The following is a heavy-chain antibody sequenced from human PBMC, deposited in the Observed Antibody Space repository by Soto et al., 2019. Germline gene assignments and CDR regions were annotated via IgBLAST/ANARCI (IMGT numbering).Heavy chain of an antibody. D-gene: IGHD3-16*01. J-gene: IGHJ4*02. CDR2: ISYDGSNK. Sequence: GGSLRLSCAASGFTFSSYAMHWVRQAPGMGLEWVAVISYDGSNKYYADSVKGRFTISRDNSKNTLYLQMNSLRAEDTAVYYCASVRGRRVGHNFFDYCGQGTLVTVSS. V-gene: IGHV3-30-3*01. CDR3: ASVRGRRVGHNFFDY. CDR1: GFTFSSYA.